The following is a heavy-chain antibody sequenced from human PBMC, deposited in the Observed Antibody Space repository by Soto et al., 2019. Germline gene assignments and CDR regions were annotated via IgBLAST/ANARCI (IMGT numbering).Heavy chain of an antibody. CDR2: IVPIYGAV. CDR3: ARDRVGGSWYFDL. D-gene: IGHD3-16*01. Sequence: QVQLVQSGAEVKKPGSSVKVSCKASGGTFSSYAISWVRQAPGQGLEWMGGIVPIYGAVKSAQKLQDRVTITADEATTTVYLDLNSLRADDTAVYYCARDRVGGSWYFDLWGRGTLVTVSS. J-gene: IGHJ2*01. V-gene: IGHV1-69*01. CDR1: GGTFSSYA.